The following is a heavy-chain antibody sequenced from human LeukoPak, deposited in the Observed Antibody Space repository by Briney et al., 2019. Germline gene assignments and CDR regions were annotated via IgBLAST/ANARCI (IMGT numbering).Heavy chain of an antibody. D-gene: IGHD3-22*01. CDR3: ARDLYYYDSSGYYYFDY. V-gene: IGHV4-4*07. J-gene: IGHJ4*02. Sequence: SETLSLTCTVSGGSISSYYWSWIRQPAGPGLEWIGRIYTSGSTNYNPSLKRRVTMSVDTSKNQFSLKLSSVTAADTAVYYCARDLYYYDSSGYYYFDYWGQGTLVTVSS. CDR1: GGSISSYY. CDR2: IYTSGST.